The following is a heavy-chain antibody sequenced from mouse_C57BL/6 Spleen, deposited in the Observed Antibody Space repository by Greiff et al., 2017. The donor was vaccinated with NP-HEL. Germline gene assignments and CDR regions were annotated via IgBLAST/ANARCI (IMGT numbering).Heavy chain of an antibody. D-gene: IGHD1-1*01. CDR1: GFSLTSYG. CDR3: ARNPYGSRGPFDY. Sequence: QVQLQQSGPGLVQPSQSLSITCTVSGFSLTSYGVHWVRQSPGKGLEWLGVIWSGGSTDYNAAFISRLSISKDNSKSQVFFKMNRLQAEDTAIYYCARNPYGSRGPFDYWGQGTTLTVSS. CDR2: IWSGGST. J-gene: IGHJ2*01. V-gene: IGHV2-2*01.